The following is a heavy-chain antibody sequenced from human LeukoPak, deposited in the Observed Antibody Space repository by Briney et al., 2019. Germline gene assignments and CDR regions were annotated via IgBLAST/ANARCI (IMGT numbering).Heavy chain of an antibody. CDR1: GGTFSSYA. J-gene: IGHJ4*02. CDR3: ARESKYYDILTGLYYFDY. CDR2: IIPIFGTA. D-gene: IGHD3-9*01. V-gene: IGHV1-69*01. Sequence: GSSVKVSCKASGGTFSSYAISWVRQAPGQGLEWMGGIIPIFGTANYAQKFQGRVTITADESTSTAYMELSSLRSEDAAVYYCARESKYYDILTGLYYFDYWGQGTLVTASS.